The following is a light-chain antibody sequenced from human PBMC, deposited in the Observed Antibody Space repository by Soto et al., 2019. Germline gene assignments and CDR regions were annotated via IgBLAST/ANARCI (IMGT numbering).Light chain of an antibody. J-gene: IGKJ2*03. CDR3: QQLRAHPFS. Sequence: DIQLTQSPSFLSASVGDRVTVSCRASQDTSTYLAWFQQKPGKVPQLLVYPASTLQDGVPSRFSGLGSGTEFTLTINNLQAEDFATYYCQQLRAHPFSFGQGTKLDIK. CDR1: QDTSTY. CDR2: PAS. V-gene: IGKV1-9*01.